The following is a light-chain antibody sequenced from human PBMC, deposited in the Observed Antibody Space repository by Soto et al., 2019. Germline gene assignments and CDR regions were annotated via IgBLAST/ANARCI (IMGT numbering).Light chain of an antibody. J-gene: IGLJ7*01. CDR2: GNS. V-gene: IGLV1-40*01. CDR1: SSNIGAGYD. CDR3: QSYDSSLSGAV. Sequence: QLVLTQPPSVSGAPGQRVTISFTGSSSNIGAGYDVHWYQQLPGTAPKLLIYGNSNRPSGVPDRFSGSKSGTSASLAITGLQAEDEADYYCQSYDSSLSGAVFGGGTQLTVL.